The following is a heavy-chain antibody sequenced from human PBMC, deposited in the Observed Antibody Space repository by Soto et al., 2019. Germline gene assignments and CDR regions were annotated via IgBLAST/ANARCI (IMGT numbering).Heavy chain of an antibody. CDR2: ISSSSSYI. Sequence: GGSLRLSCAASGFTFSSYSMNWVRQAPGKGLEWVSSISSSSSYIYYADSVKGRFTISRDNAKNSLYLQMNSLRGEDTAVYYCTRAPFDAVESSPSGDWGQGTLVTVSS. D-gene: IGHD1-1*01. J-gene: IGHJ4*02. CDR1: GFTFSSYS. CDR3: TRAPFDAVESSPSGD. V-gene: IGHV3-21*01.